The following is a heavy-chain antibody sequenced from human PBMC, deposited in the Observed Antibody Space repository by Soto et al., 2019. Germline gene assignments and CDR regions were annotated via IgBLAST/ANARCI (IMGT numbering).Heavy chain of an antibody. CDR3: ARELRGYYDGMDV. V-gene: IGHV4-30-4*01. CDR1: GGSISSGDYY. CDR2: IYYSGST. Sequence: SETLSLTCTVSGGSISSGDYYWSWIRQPPGKGLEWIGYIYYSGSTYYNPSLKSRVTISVDTSKNQFSLKLSSVTAADTAVYYCARELRGYYDGMDVWGQGTTVTVSS. D-gene: IGHD4-17*01. J-gene: IGHJ6*02.